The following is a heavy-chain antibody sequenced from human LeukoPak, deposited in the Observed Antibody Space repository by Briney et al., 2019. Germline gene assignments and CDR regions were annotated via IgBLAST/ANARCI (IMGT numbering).Heavy chain of an antibody. CDR2: INADGSVT. D-gene: IGHD2-15*01. J-gene: IGHJ4*02. V-gene: IGHV3-74*01. CDR1: GITSSNHW. CDR3: ARSSWTHCGIKRCNLRLLDY. Sequence: GGSLRLSCAASGITSSNHWMHWVRQAPGKGLVWVSRINADGSVTTYADSVRGRFTVSRDSAKNTLYLQMHSLRAEDTAVYYCARSSWTHCGIKRCNLRLLDYWGQGTLVTVSS.